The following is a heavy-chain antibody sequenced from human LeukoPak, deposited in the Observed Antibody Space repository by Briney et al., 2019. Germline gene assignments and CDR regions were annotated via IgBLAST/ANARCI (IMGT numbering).Heavy chain of an antibody. V-gene: IGHV4-59*01. CDR3: ARGAYYSPY. J-gene: IGHJ4*02. Sequence: PSETLSLTCTDSGGSISSYYWSWIRQPPGKGLEWIGYIYYSGSTNYNPSLKGRVTISVDTSKNQFSLKLSSVTAADTAVYYCARGAYYSPYWGQGTLVTVSS. CDR1: GGSISSYY. CDR2: IYYSGST. D-gene: IGHD3-10*01.